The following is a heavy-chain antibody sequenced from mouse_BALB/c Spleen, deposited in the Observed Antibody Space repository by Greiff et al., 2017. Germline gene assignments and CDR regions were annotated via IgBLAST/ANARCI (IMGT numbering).Heavy chain of an antibody. V-gene: IGHV7-3*02. Sequence: EVQLKESGGGLVQPGGSLRLSCATSGFTFTDYYMSWVRQPPGKALEWLGFIRNKANGYTTEYSASVKGRFTISRDNSQSILYLQMNTLRAEDSATYYCARDRDYDGFAYWGQGTLVTVSA. CDR3: ARDRDYDGFAY. J-gene: IGHJ3*01. D-gene: IGHD2-4*01. CDR2: IRNKANGYTT. CDR1: GFTFTDYY.